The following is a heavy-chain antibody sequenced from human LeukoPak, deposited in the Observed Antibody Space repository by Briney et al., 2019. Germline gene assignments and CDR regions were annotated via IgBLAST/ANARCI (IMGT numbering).Heavy chain of an antibody. CDR2: ISSSSSYI. D-gene: IGHD1-14*01. CDR1: GFTFSSYS. V-gene: IGHV3-21*01. J-gene: IGHJ4*02. CDR3: ASTPSRPEPEYYFDY. Sequence: PGGSLRLSCAASGFTFSSYSMNWVRQAPGKGLEWVSSISSSSSYIYYADSVKGRFPISRDNAKNSLYLQMNSLRAEDTAVYYCASTPSRPEPEYYFDYWGQGTLVTVSS.